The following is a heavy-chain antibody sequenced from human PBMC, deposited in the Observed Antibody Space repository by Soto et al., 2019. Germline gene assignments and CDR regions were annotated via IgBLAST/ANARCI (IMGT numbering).Heavy chain of an antibody. CDR3: ARCPTVTTFYGMDV. CDR2: IIPIFGTA. CDR1: RGTFSSYA. Sequence: SVKVSCKASRGTFSSYAISWVRHVPGQGLEWMGGIIPIFGTANYAQKFQGRVTITADESPRTAYMELSSLRSHDTAVYHCARCPTVTTFYGMDVWGQGTTVTVSS. J-gene: IGHJ6*02. D-gene: IGHD4-17*01. V-gene: IGHV1-69*13.